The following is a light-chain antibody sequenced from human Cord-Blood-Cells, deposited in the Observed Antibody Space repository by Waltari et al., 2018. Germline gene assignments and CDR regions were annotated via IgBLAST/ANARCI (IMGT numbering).Light chain of an antibody. CDR2: WAS. Sequence: DIVMTQSPDSLAVSLGERATIHYKSTQSVLYSSNNKNDLAWYQQKPGQSPKLLIYWASTRESVVPDRCSGSGSETDFTLTISSLQAEDVAVYYCQQYYSTPFTFGPGTKVDIK. V-gene: IGKV4-1*01. J-gene: IGKJ3*01. CDR1: QSVLYSSNNKND. CDR3: QQYYSTPFT.